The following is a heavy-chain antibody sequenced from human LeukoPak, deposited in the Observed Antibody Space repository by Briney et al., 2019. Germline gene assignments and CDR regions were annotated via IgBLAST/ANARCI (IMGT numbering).Heavy chain of an antibody. J-gene: IGHJ4*02. CDR1: GFTFSSYW. D-gene: IGHD1-14*01. Sequence: QTGGSLRLSCAASGFTFSSYWMNWARQAPGKGLEWVASINHNGNVNYYVDSVKGRFTISRDNAKNSLYLQMSNLRAEDTAVYYCARWGPEASFDYWGQGTLVTVSS. V-gene: IGHV3-7*03. CDR3: ARWGPEASFDY. CDR2: INHNGNVN.